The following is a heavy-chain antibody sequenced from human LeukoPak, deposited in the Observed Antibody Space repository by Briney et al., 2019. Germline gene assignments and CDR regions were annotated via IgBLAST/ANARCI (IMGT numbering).Heavy chain of an antibody. CDR3: ARFAPDYGDYPLYYMDV. V-gene: IGHV4-39*07. Sequence: SETLSLTCTVSGGSISSSSYYWGWIRQPPGKGLEWIGTIYNSGSTYYNPSLKSRVTISVDTSKNQFSLKLSSVTAADTAVYYCARFAPDYGDYPLYYMDVWGKGTTVTVSS. D-gene: IGHD4-17*01. CDR1: GGSISSSSYY. J-gene: IGHJ6*03. CDR2: IYNSGST.